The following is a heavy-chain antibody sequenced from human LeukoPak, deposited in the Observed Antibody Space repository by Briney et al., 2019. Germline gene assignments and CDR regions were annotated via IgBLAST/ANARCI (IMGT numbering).Heavy chain of an antibody. Sequence: PGRSLRLSCAASGFTFSSYAMHWVRQAPGKGLEWVALISYDGSNKYYADSVKGRFTISRDNSKNTLYLQMSSLRAEDTAVYYCARDRSWLRIGSAFDIWGQGTMVTVSS. CDR1: GFTFSSYA. CDR2: ISYDGSNK. V-gene: IGHV3-30*04. J-gene: IGHJ3*02. CDR3: ARDRSWLRIGSAFDI. D-gene: IGHD5-12*01.